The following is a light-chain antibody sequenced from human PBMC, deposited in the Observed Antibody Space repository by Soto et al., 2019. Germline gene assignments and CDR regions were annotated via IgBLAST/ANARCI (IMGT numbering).Light chain of an antibody. CDR1: QTVSSTY. Sequence: EIVLTQSPGTLSLSPGERATLSCRASQTVSSTYIAWYQQSPGQPPRLLIYGASSRATCIPDRFSGSGSGTDFTLTISRLEPEDFAVYFCQQYGRSPPFTFGQGTKVEIK. CDR2: GAS. V-gene: IGKV3-20*01. J-gene: IGKJ2*01. CDR3: QQYGRSPPFT.